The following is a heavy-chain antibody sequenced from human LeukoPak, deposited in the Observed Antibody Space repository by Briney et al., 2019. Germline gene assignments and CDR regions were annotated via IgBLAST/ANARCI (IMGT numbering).Heavy chain of an antibody. D-gene: IGHD6-13*01. J-gene: IGHJ4*02. CDR1: GYTLTELS. Sequence: ASVKVSCKVSGYTLTELSMHWVRQAPGKGLEWMGGFDPEDGETIYAQKFQGRVTMTEDTSTDTAYMELSSLRSEDTAVYYCATDGGSSSSWYSNYFDYWGQGTLVTVSS. V-gene: IGHV1-24*01. CDR3: ATDGGSSSSWYSNYFDY. CDR2: FDPEDGET.